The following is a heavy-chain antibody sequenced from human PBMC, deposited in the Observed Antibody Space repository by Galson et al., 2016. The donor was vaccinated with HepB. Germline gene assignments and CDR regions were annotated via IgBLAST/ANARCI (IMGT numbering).Heavy chain of an antibody. Sequence: SVKVSCKASAYVFVTHGISWVRQAPGQGLEWMAWISPYSGDTYYSHKFQGRVALTTVTSTGTAYMEMRSLRSDDTAVYYCARDKRFSCVNGVCSLGDQYFGTDVWGQGTTVIVSS. D-gene: IGHD2-8*01. J-gene: IGHJ6*02. CDR3: ARDKRFSCVNGVCSLGDQYFGTDV. V-gene: IGHV1-18*01. CDR2: ISPYSGDT. CDR1: AYVFVTHG.